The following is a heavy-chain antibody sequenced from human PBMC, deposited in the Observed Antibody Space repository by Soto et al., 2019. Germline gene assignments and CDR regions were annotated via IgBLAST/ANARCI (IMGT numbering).Heavy chain of an antibody. CDR3: TRGFSYYYGSGSYYNAMGGENWFDP. Sequence: GGSLRLSCTASGFTFGDYAMSWFRQAPGKGLEWVGFIRSKAYGGTTEYAASVKGRFTISRDDSKSIAYLQMNSLKTEDTAVYYCTRGFSYYYGSGSYYNAMGGENWFDPWGQGTLVTVSS. J-gene: IGHJ5*02. CDR2: IRSKAYGGTT. CDR1: GFTFGDYA. D-gene: IGHD3-10*01. V-gene: IGHV3-49*03.